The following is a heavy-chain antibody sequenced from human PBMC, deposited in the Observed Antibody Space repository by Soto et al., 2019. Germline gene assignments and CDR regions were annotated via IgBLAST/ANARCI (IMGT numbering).Heavy chain of an antibody. D-gene: IGHD5-18*01. CDR3: ARDLGIQLWLLRPYYYGMDV. CDR1: GFTFSSYA. J-gene: IGHJ6*02. V-gene: IGHV3-30-3*01. Sequence: GGSLRLSCAASGFTFSSYAMHWVRQAPGKGLEWVSVISYDGSNKYYADSVKGRFTISRDNSKNTLYLQMNSLRAEDTAVYYCARDLGIQLWLLRPYYYGMDVWGQGT. CDR2: ISYDGSNK.